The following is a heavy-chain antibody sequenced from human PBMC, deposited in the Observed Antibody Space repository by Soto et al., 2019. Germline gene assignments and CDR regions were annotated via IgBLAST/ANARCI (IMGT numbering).Heavy chain of an antibody. Sequence: GGSLRLSCAASGFSFANYAMNWVRQAPGKGLEWVSVISGGGGRKEYADSVKGRFTVSRDNSKNTLYLEMDSLRVEDTALYYCAKATATGGGAFDICGQGTMGTVSS. CDR3: AKATATGGGAFDI. CDR2: ISGGGGRK. J-gene: IGHJ3*02. D-gene: IGHD2-8*02. CDR1: GFSFANYA. V-gene: IGHV3-23*01.